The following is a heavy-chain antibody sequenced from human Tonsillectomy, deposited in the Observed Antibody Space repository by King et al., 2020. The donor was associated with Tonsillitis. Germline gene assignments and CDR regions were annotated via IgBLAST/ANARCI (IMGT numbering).Heavy chain of an antibody. CDR1: GGTFSNYT. CDR3: ARDQGYSSGYYYYYGMDV. D-gene: IGHD5-18*01. Sequence: QLVQSGAEVKKPGSSVKVSCKASGGTFSNYTITWVRQAPGQGLEWMGGIIPIFGTTNYAQKLQGRVTITADESTTTAYMELTSLRSEDTAVYYCARDQGYSSGYYYYYGMDVWGQGTTVTVSS. CDR2: IIPIFGTT. J-gene: IGHJ6*02. V-gene: IGHV1-69*01.